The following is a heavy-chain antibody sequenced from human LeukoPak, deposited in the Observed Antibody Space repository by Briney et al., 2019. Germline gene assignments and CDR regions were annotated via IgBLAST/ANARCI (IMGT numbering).Heavy chain of an antibody. CDR1: GGSFSTYY. CDR2: IYYSGST. Sequence: PSETLSLTCTVSGGSFSTYYWGWFRQPPGKGLVWIGSIYYSGSTYYNPSLKSRVTISVDTSKNQFSLKLSSVTAADTAVYYCARPESGTYVARAFDIWGQGTMVNVSS. V-gene: IGHV4-39*01. D-gene: IGHD1-26*01. J-gene: IGHJ3*02. CDR3: ARPESGTYVARAFDI.